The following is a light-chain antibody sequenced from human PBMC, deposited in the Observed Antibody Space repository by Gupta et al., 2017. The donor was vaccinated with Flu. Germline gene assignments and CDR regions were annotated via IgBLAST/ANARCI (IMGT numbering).Light chain of an antibody. CDR1: QDISNY. V-gene: IGKV1-33*01. CDR2: DAS. J-gene: IGKJ3*01. Sequence: DIQMTQSPSSLSASVGDRVTITCQASQDISNYLNWYQQKPGKAPKLLIYDASNLETGVPSRFSGSGSGTDFTFTISSLQPEDIATYYCQQDDSPLITFGHGTKVDIK. CDR3: QQDDSPLIT.